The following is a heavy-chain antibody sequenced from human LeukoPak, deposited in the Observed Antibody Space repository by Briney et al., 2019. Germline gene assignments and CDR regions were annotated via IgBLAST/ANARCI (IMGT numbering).Heavy chain of an antibody. CDR2: IDYSGSA. D-gene: IGHD3-9*01. V-gene: IGHV4-59*01. J-gene: IGHJ6*02. CDR3: GRWRYLDV. Sequence: SETLSLTCTVSGGCISTFYWSWVRQPPGKGLVYIGYIDYSGSANYNPSLESRVTISVDTSKNQFSLKLSSVTGADTAIYYCGRWRYLDVWAQDTTVTVPS. CDR1: GGCISTFY.